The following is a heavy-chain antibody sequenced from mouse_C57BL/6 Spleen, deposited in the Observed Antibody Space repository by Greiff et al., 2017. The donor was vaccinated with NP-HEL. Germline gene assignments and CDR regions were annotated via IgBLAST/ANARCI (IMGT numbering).Heavy chain of an antibody. CDR3: ARYDGYPRYFDV. D-gene: IGHD2-3*01. CDR2: IYPSDSET. Sequence: QVQLQQPGAELVRPGSSVKLSCKASGYTFTSYWMDWVKQRPGQGLEWIGNIYPSDSETHYNQKFKDKATLTVDKSSSTAYMQLSSLTSEDSAVYYCARYDGYPRYFDVWGTGTTVTVSS. CDR1: GYTFTSYW. J-gene: IGHJ1*03. V-gene: IGHV1-61*01.